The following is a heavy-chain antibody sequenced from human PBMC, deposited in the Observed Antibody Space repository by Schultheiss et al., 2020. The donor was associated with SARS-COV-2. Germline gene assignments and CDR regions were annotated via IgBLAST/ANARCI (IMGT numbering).Heavy chain of an antibody. D-gene: IGHD5-24*01. J-gene: IGHJ5*02. CDR2: INHSGST. CDR1: GGSISSSSYY. V-gene: IGHV4-39*07. CDR3: ARLRDFNWFDL. Sequence: GSLRLSCTVSGGSISSSSYYWGWIRQPPGKGLEWIGEINHSGSTNYNPSLKSRVTISVDKSKNQFSLKLSSVTAADTAVYYCARLRDFNWFDLWGQGTLVTVSS.